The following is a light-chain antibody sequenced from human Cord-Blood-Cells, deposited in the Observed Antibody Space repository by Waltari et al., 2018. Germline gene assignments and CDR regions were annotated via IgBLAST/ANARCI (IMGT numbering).Light chain of an antibody. Sequence: EIVLTQSSASLSLSPGERATLPCRASQSVSSYLAWYQQKPGQAPRLLIYDASNRATGIPARFSGSGSGTDFTLTISSLEPEDFAVYYCQQRSNWPPNTFGGGTKVEIK. J-gene: IGKJ4*01. V-gene: IGKV3-11*01. CDR1: QSVSSY. CDR2: DAS. CDR3: QQRSNWPPNT.